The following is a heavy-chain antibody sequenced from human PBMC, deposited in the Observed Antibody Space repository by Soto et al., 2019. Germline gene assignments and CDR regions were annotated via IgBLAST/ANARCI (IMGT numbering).Heavy chain of an antibody. CDR3: AKVEVRVLVVARGYYGMDV. Sequence: QVQLVESGGGVVQPGRSLRLSCEASGFTFSSYGMHWVRQAPGKGLEWVAVISFDGSKTYYADSVKGRFTIPRDNSKNTLDLQINSLRAEDTAVYYCAKVEVRVLVVARGYYGMDVWGQGTTVTVSS. J-gene: IGHJ6*02. D-gene: IGHD2-15*01. CDR1: GFTFSSYG. V-gene: IGHV3-30*18. CDR2: ISFDGSKT.